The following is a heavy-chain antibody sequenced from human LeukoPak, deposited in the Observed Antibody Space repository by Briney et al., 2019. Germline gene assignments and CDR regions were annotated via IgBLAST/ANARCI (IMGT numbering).Heavy chain of an antibody. V-gene: IGHV3-30*18. CDR1: GFTFSSYG. Sequence: GALRLSCAASGFTFSSYGMHWVRQAPGKGLEWVAVISYDGSNKYYADSVKGRFTISRDNSKNTLYLQMNSLRAEDTAVYYCAKGSSSWYFDYFDYWGQGTLVTVSS. J-gene: IGHJ4*02. D-gene: IGHD6-13*01. CDR3: AKGSSSWYFDYFDY. CDR2: ISYDGSNK.